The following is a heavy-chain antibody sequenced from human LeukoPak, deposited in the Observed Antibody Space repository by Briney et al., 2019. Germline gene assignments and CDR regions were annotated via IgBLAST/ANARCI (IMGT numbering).Heavy chain of an antibody. Sequence: ASVKVSCKASGGTFSSYAISWVRQAPGQGLEWMGGIIPIFGTANYAQKFQGRVTITTDESTSTAYMELSSLRSEDTAVYYCARMRLGELSFDYLGQGTLVTVSS. J-gene: IGHJ4*02. D-gene: IGHD3-16*02. CDR2: IIPIFGTA. CDR1: GGTFSSYA. V-gene: IGHV1-69*05. CDR3: ARMRLGELSFDY.